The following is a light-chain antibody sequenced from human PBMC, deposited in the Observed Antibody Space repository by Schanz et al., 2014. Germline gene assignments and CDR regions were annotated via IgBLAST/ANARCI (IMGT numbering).Light chain of an antibody. Sequence: DIVMTQSPDSLAVSLGERATINCKSSQSVLYSSNNKNYLAWYQQKPGQPPKLLIYWASTRESGVPDRFSGSGSGTDFTLTINGLQAEDVAVYYCQQYYGIPLTFGGGTKVEIK. CDR2: WAS. CDR3: QQYYGIPLT. CDR1: QSVLYSSNNKNY. V-gene: IGKV4-1*01. J-gene: IGKJ4*01.